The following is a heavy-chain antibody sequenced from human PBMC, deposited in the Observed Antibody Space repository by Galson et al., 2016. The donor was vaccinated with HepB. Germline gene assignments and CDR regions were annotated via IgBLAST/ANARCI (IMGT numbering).Heavy chain of an antibody. CDR3: ARAPFYYESSENRDAFDI. V-gene: IGHV4-31*03. J-gene: IGHJ3*02. CDR2: IHFSGST. CDR1: GDSISSGGFY. D-gene: IGHD3-22*01. Sequence: TLSLTCTVSGDSISSGGFYWSWIRQLPGRGLEWIAYIHFSGSTYYNPPLQSRVNISIDTSKNQFSLKLGSVSAADTAVYYCARAPFYYESSENRDAFDIWGQGTMVTVSS.